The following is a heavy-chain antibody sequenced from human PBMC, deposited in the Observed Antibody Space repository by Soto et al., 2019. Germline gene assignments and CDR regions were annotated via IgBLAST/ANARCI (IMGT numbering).Heavy chain of an antibody. Sequence: SETLSLTCTVSGGSISSSRCHWGWIRQPPGKGLERIASIKYSGTTFYNPSLKSRVTLSVDTSKNQFALKLSSVTAAETAVYYCARGVRFLELFNENYFDYWGQGTLVTVSS. CDR1: GGSISSSRCH. CDR3: ARGVRFLELFNENYFDY. CDR2: IKYSGTT. V-gene: IGHV4-39*01. D-gene: IGHD3-3*01. J-gene: IGHJ4*02.